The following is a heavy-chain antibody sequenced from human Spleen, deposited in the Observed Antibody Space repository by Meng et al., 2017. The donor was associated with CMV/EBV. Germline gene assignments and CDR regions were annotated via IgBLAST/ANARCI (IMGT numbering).Heavy chain of an antibody. Sequence: SETLSLTCTVSNGSLSSYFWSWIRQPSGKGLEWIGYIYYSGGTNYHPSLKSRVTISLDTSENQFSLKLRSVTAADTAVYYCARVYDAWSGNHVQYGMDVWGQGTTVTVSS. V-gene: IGHV4-59*01. CDR3: ARVYDAWSGNHVQYGMDV. D-gene: IGHD3-3*01. CDR1: NGSLSSYF. J-gene: IGHJ6*02. CDR2: IYYSGGT.